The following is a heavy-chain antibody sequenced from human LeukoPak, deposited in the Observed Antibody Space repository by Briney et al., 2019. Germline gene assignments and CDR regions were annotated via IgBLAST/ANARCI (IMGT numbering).Heavy chain of an antibody. V-gene: IGHV4-39*01. CDR1: GVSISSSNSY. Sequence: SETLSLTCTVSGVSISSSNSYWGWIRQPPGKGLEWIGSIYYSGNTYYNASLKSQVSISIDTSKNQFSLRLTSVTAADTAVYYRARQTGSGLFILPGGQGTLVTVSS. J-gene: IGHJ4*02. CDR3: ARQTGSGLFILP. D-gene: IGHD3/OR15-3a*01. CDR2: IYYSGNT.